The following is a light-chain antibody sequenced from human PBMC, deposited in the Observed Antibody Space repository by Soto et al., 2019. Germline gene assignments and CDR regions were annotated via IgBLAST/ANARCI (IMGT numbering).Light chain of an antibody. CDR2: DAY. Sequence: EVLLTHSSLTLTLSPGERATLSCRASQSFRGLLAWYQQKPGQAPRLLIYDAYNRATGIPPRFSGSGSGTDFTLTISSLEPEDSAVYYCQQRHRWPITFGQGTRLEIK. V-gene: IGKV3-11*01. CDR3: QQRHRWPIT. J-gene: IGKJ5*01. CDR1: QSFRGL.